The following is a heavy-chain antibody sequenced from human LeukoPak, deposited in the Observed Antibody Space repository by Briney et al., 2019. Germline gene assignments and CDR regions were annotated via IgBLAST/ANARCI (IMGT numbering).Heavy chain of an antibody. CDR3: ARGNYGDYDRVSDY. CDR1: GGPFSGYY. V-gene: IGHV4-34*01. CDR2: INHSGST. D-gene: IGHD4-17*01. Sequence: SETLSLTCAVYGGPFSGYYWSWIRQPPGKGLEWIGEINHSGSTNYNPSLKSRVTISVDTSKNQFSLKLSSVTAADTAVYYCARGNYGDYDRVSDYWGQGTLVTVSS. J-gene: IGHJ4*02.